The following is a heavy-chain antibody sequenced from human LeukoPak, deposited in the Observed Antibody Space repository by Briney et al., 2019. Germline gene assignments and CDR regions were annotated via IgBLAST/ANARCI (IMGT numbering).Heavy chain of an antibody. J-gene: IGHJ4*02. D-gene: IGHD6-13*01. V-gene: IGHV7-4-1*02. CDR1: GYTFTGYD. CDR3: AREASGYSSSWD. CDR2: INTNTGGT. Sequence: ASVKVSCKASGYTFTGYDMHWVRQAPGQGLEWMGWINTNTGGTTYAQGFTGRFTFSMDTSISTAYLEISSLKAEDTAVYYCAREASGYSSSWDWGQGTLVTVSS.